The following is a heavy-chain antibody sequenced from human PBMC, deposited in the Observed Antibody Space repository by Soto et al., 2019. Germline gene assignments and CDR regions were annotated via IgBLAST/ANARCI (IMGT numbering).Heavy chain of an antibody. Sequence: VQLVESGGGLVQPGGSLRLSCEASGFPFSSFWMSWVRQAPGKGLEWVANINEGGSEKYYVDSVRGRFTISRDNTKNSLSLKMNSLRAEDTALYYCAKGGHLDYWGQGTPVTVSS. V-gene: IGHV3-7*01. CDR2: INEGGSEK. J-gene: IGHJ4*02. CDR1: GFPFSSFW. CDR3: AKGGHLDY.